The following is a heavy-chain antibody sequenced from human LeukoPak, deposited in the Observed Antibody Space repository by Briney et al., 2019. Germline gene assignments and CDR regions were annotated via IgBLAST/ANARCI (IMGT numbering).Heavy chain of an antibody. CDR2: IYTSGST. CDR1: GGSISIYY. D-gene: IGHD5-24*01. J-gene: IGHJ4*02. Sequence: SETLSLTCTVSGGSISIYYWSWIRQPPGKGREWIGYIYTSGSTNYNPSLKSRVTISVDTPKNQFSLKLSSVTAADTAVYYCARHDERWLQAFDYWGQGTLVTVSS. CDR3: ARHDERWLQAFDY. V-gene: IGHV4-4*09.